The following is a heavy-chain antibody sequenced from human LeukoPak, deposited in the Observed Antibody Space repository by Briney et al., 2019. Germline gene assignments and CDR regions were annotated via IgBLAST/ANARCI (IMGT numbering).Heavy chain of an antibody. CDR2: ISGSGGST. Sequence: GGSLRLSCAASGFTFSSYAMSWVRQAPGKGLEWVSAISGSGGSTYYADSVKGRFTISRDNSKNTLYLQMNSLRAEDTAVYYCAKDPFWRSSHLKYFDYWGQGTLVTVSS. CDR1: GFTFSSYA. V-gene: IGHV3-23*01. CDR3: AKDPFWRSSHLKYFDY. D-gene: IGHD3-16*01. J-gene: IGHJ4*02.